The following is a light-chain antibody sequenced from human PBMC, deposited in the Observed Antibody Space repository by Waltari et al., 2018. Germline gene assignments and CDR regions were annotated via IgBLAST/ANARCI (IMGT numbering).Light chain of an antibody. J-gene: IGLJ3*02. CDR1: SGSVSRSRY. CDR2: NTD. Sequence: TVVTQEPSVSVSPGGTVTLTRGLNSGSVSRSRYPAWYRQTPGQPPRRLIYNTDTRAFGIPPRFFGSILENKAALTIAQAQADDECDYFCLFYLGGGIWVFGGGTKLTV. V-gene: IGLV8-61*01. CDR3: LFYLGGGIWV.